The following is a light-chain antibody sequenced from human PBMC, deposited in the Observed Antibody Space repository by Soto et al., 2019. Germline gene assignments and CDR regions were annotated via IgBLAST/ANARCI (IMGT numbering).Light chain of an antibody. V-gene: IGKV3-15*01. CDR3: QQYNSWPLT. Sequence: IMMTQSPATLSVSPGDRATLSCRASQSIGRNLAWYQQKPGQAPRLLIYAASTRATGIPARFSGGGSGTEFTLTISSLQSEDFAVYYCQQYNSWPLTFGGGTKVDIK. CDR2: AAS. CDR1: QSIGRN. J-gene: IGKJ4*01.